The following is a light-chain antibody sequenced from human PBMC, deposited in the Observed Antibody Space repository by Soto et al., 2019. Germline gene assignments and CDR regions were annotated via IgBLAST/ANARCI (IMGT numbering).Light chain of an antibody. CDR2: GNS. Sequence: QPMLTQPPSVSGAPGQRVTISCTGSSSNIGAGYDVHWYQQLPGTAPKLLIYGNSNRPSGVPDRFSGSKSGTSASLAITGLQAEDEADYYCQSYDSSLSAYVVFGGGTKLTVL. J-gene: IGLJ2*01. CDR3: QSYDSSLSAYVV. V-gene: IGLV1-40*01. CDR1: SSNIGAGYD.